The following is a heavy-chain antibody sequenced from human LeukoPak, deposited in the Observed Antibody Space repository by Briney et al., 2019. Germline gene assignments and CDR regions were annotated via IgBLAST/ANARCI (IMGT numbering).Heavy chain of an antibody. V-gene: IGHV4-59*01. D-gene: IGHD2-15*01. CDR1: GGSISSYY. CDR3: ARAYCSGGSCYSSRGMFDP. Sequence: SETLSLTCSVSGGSISSYYWSWIRQPPGKGLEWIGYIYYSGSTNYNPSLKSRVTISVDTSKNQFSLKLSSVTAADTAVYYCARAYCSGGSCYSSRGMFDPWGQGTLVTVSS. J-gene: IGHJ5*02. CDR2: IYYSGST.